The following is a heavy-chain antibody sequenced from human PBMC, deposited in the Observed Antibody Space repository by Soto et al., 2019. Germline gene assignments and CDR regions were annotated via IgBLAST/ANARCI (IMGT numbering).Heavy chain of an antibody. V-gene: IGHV3-7*03. Sequence: QSGGSLRLSCAASGFTFIAYWMSWVRQAPGKGLEWVANIKEDGSERYYVDSVKGRFTISRDNAKKSLELQMNSLRAEDTAVYYCARYRLKYKGYDGYDWPLEDWGQGTLVTVSS. J-gene: IGHJ4*02. CDR3: ARYRLKYKGYDGYDWPLED. CDR2: IKEDGSER. CDR1: GFTFIAYW. D-gene: IGHD5-12*01.